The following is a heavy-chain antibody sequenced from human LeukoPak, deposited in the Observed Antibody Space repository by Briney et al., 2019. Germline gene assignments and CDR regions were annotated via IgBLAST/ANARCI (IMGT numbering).Heavy chain of an antibody. D-gene: IGHD2-21*02. J-gene: IGHJ3*02. V-gene: IGHV1-18*01. CDR2: ISAYNGNT. CDR1: GYTFTSYG. CDR3: ARGAPCGGDCSIWVGAFDI. Sequence: ASVKASCKASGYTFTSYGISWVRQAPGQGLEWMGWISAYNGNTNYAQKLQGRVTMTTDTSTSTAYMELRSLRSDDTAVYYCARGAPCGGDCSIWVGAFDIWGQGTMVTVSS.